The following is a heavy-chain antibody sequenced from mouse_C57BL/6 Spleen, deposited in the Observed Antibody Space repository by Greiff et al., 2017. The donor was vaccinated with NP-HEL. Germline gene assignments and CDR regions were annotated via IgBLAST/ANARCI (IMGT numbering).Heavy chain of an antibody. Sequence: EVQLVESGGGLVQPGGSLSLSCAASGFTFTDYYMSWVRQPPGKALEWLGFIRNKANGYTTEYSASVKGRFTISRDNSQSILYLQMNALRAEDSATYYCASPPLYYGSSPFAYWGQGTLVTVSA. CDR3: ASPPLYYGSSPFAY. CDR2: IRNKANGYTT. CDR1: GFTFTDYY. V-gene: IGHV7-3*01. D-gene: IGHD1-1*01. J-gene: IGHJ3*01.